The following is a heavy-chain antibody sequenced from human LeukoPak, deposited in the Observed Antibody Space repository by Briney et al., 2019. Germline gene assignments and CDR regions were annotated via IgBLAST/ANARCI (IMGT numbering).Heavy chain of an antibody. D-gene: IGHD5-18*01. CDR3: ATVVKTRSRYSYGYYFDY. CDR2: IYYSWST. Sequence: TSETLSLTCTVSGGSSSSYYWSWIRQPPGKGLEGSGDIYYSWSTNYNPSLKSRVPISVDTSTNQFSMTLSSVNAADTAVYYCATVVKTRSRYSYGYYFDYWGQGTLVTVSS. J-gene: IGHJ4*02. CDR1: GGSSSSYY. V-gene: IGHV4-59*01.